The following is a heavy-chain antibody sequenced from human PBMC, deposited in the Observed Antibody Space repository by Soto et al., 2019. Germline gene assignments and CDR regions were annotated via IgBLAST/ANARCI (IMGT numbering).Heavy chain of an antibody. CDR3: ARDIVVLPAAIGGRDYYYYYGMDV. D-gene: IGHD2-2*01. CDR1: GGSISSNNW. CDR2: IYHSGCT. J-gene: IGHJ6*02. Sequence: QVQLQESGPGLVKPSGTLSLTCAVSGGSISSNNWWRWVRQPPGKGLEWIGEIYHSGCTNYNPSLKSRITISVDKSKNQFSLKLSSVTAADTAVYYCARDIVVLPAAIGGRDYYYYYGMDVWGQGTTVTVSS. V-gene: IGHV4-4*02.